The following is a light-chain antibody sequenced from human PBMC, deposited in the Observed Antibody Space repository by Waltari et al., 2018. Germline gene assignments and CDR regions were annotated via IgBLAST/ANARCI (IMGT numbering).Light chain of an antibody. CDR3: QEYNSAPLT. CDR1: QGISNY. J-gene: IGKJ4*01. CDR2: AAS. Sequence: DIQMTQSPSSLAASVGDRVSITCRASQGISNYLVWYQQKPGKVPKLLIDAASTLQSGVPPRFSGSGSGTDFTLTISSLQPEDVATHYCQEYNSAPLTFGGGTKVELK. V-gene: IGKV1-27*01.